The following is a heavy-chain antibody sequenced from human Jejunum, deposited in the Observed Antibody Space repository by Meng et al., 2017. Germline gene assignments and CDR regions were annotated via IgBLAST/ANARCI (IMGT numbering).Heavy chain of an antibody. D-gene: IGHD3-9*01. Sequence: INLKESGPALVKPTTTLTLTCTFSGLSLTVSGVGVGWIRQPPGKALEWLALIYWDDDKRYSPSLKSRLSITKDTSKNQVVLTMTNVDPVDTATYYCAKDWSDTAFDYWGQGTLVTVSS. CDR3: AKDWSDTAFDY. V-gene: IGHV2-5*02. J-gene: IGHJ4*02. CDR2: IYWDDDK. CDR1: GLSLTVSGVG.